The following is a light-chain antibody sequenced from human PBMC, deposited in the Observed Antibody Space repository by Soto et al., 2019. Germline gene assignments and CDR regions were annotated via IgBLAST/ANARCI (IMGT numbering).Light chain of an antibody. CDR3: RSYTSSNARV. Sequence: QSALTQPASVSGSPGQSITISCTGTSSDVGSYKHVSWYQQHPGKAPKLMIYEVSNRPSGVSNRFSGSKSGNTASLTISGLQAEDEADYYCRSYTSSNARVFGTGTKVTVL. J-gene: IGLJ1*01. V-gene: IGLV2-14*01. CDR1: SSDVGSYKH. CDR2: EVS.